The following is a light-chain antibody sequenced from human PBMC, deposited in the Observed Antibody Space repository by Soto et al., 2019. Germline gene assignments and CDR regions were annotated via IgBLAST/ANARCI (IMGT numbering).Light chain of an antibody. CDR2: EVT. Sequence: QSVLTQPASVSGSPGQSITISCTGTSSDIGHYNYVSWYQQSPGNAPKLVISEVTNRPSGVSSRFSGSKSGNTASLTISGLQTDDEADYYCCSYIDNRMWVFGGGTKLTVL. V-gene: IGLV2-14*01. J-gene: IGLJ3*02. CDR1: SSDIGHYNY. CDR3: CSYIDNRMWV.